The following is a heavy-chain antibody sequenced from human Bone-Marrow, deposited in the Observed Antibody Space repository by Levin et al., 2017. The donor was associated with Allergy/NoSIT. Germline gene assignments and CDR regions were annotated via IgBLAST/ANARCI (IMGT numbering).Heavy chain of an antibody. J-gene: IGHJ5*02. Sequence: GGSLRLSCAASGFTFSSYGMHWVRQAPGKGLEWVAVISYDGSNKYYADSVKGRFTISRDNSKNTLYLQMNSLRAEDTAVYYCAKGWDSSSWSYNWFDPWGQGTLVTVSS. D-gene: IGHD6-13*01. CDR2: ISYDGSNK. CDR3: AKGWDSSSWSYNWFDP. CDR1: GFTFSSYG. V-gene: IGHV3-30*18.